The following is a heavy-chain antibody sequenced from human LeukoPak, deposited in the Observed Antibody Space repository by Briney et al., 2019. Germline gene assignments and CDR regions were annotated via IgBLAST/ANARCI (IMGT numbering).Heavy chain of an antibody. J-gene: IGHJ6*02. CDR2: IQSDGSKT. CDR3: AKRYCKSATCRSDMDA. CDR1: GCSFSNYG. V-gene: IGHV3-30*02. D-gene: IGHD2-15*01. Sequence: GGSLRLSCAASGCSFSNYGMHWVRQAPGKGLEWVALIQSDGSKTYSADSVKGRFTISRDNPRNTLYLQMDRLRPEDTAVYYCAKRYCKSATCRSDMDAWGQGTTVTVS.